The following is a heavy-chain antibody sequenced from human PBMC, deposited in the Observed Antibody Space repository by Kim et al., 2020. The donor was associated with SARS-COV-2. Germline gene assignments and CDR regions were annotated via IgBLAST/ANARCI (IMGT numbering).Heavy chain of an antibody. CDR1: GFTFSSYA. CDR2: ISGSGGST. D-gene: IGHD6-13*01. Sequence: GGSLRLSCAASGFTFSSYAMSWVRQAPGKGLEWVSAISGSGGSTYYADSVKGRFTISRDNSKNTLYLQMNSLRAEDTAVYYCAKSPWEQQLYRGGLGWFDPWGQGTLVTVSS. V-gene: IGHV3-23*01. CDR3: AKSPWEQQLYRGGLGWFDP. J-gene: IGHJ5*02.